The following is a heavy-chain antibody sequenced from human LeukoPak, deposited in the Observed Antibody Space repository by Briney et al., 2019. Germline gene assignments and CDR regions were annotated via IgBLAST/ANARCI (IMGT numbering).Heavy chain of an antibody. CDR2: IYHSGNT. CDR3: ARDCIAAVLRVFDP. D-gene: IGHD6-25*01. CDR1: GYSISIGYD. J-gene: IGHJ5*02. Sequence: SETLSLTCTVSGYSISIGYDWGWIRQPPGKGRDGIGSIYHSGNTYYNPSLKRRVTRSVDTAKNQFALELCAGSAAGTTVDYCARDCIAAVLRVFDPWGQGPLVPVPS. V-gene: IGHV4-38-2*02.